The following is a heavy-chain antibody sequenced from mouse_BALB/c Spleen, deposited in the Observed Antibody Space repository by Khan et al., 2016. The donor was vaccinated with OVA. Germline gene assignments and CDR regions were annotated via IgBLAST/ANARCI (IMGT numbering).Heavy chain of an antibody. CDR1: GYTFTDYA. CDR3: ARRAYDGYYDY. CDR2: ISTYSGNT. V-gene: IGHV1S137*01. J-gene: IGHJ2*01. D-gene: IGHD2-3*01. Sequence: QVQLQQSGPELVKPGVSVKISCKGSGYTFTDYAMYWVKQSHAKSLEWIGLISTYSGNTNYNQMFKGKATMTVDQSSSTAYMELARLTSEDSAIYSYARRAYDGYYDYWGQGTTLTVSS.